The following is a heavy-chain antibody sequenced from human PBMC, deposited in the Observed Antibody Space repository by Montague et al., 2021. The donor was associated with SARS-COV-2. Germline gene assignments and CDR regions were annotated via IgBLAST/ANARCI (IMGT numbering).Heavy chain of an antibody. D-gene: IGHD3-10*01. J-gene: IGHJ6*02. V-gene: IGHV4-34*01. CDR2: INHRRRT. CDR1: GSWYRGED. Sequence: SETLSLTCASHGSWYRGEDRRRTRQNPRNELEWYAEINHRRRTNYNPSLKSRVTISVDTSKNQFSLKLSSVTAADTAVYYCARVRYYGSGTSLGMDVWGQGATVTVSS. CDR3: ARVRYYGSGTSLGMDV.